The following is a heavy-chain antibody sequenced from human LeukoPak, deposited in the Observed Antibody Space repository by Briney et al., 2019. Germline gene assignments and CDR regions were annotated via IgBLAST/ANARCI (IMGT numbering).Heavy chain of an antibody. CDR1: GGSISSYY. Sequence: PSETLSLTCSVSGGSISSYYGSWIRQPPGKGLEWIGYIYYSGSTNYNPSLKSRVTISVDTSKNQFSLKLSSVAAADTAVYYCARGNCGGDCYSINYYYGMDVWGQGTTVTVSS. J-gene: IGHJ6*02. D-gene: IGHD2-21*02. V-gene: IGHV4-59*01. CDR2: IYYSGST. CDR3: ARGNCGGDCYSINYYYGMDV.